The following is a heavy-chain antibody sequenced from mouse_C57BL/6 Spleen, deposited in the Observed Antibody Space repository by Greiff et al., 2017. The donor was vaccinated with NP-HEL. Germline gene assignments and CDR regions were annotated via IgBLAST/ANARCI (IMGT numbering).Heavy chain of an antibody. CDR2: IYPGDGDT. D-gene: IGHD1-1*01. V-gene: IGHV1-80*01. CDR1: GYAFSSYW. J-gene: IGHJ1*03. Sequence: VQLQQSGAELVKPGASVKISCKASGYAFSSYWMNWVKQRPGKGLEWIGQIYPGDGDTNYNGKFKGKATLTADKSSSTAYMQLSSLTSEDSAVYFWARNYGSRFWYFDVWGTGTTVTVSS. CDR3: ARNYGSRFWYFDV.